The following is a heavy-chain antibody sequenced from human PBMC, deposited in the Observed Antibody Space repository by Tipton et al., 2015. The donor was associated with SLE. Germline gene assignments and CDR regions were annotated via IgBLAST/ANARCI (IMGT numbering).Heavy chain of an antibody. Sequence: SLRLSCAASGFTFSSYEMNWVRQAPGKGLEWVANIKEDGSERYFVDSVKGRFTISRDNAKNSLDLQMNSLRAEDTAAYYCAKEAPGGALDYWGQGILVTVSS. CDR1: GFTFSSYE. J-gene: IGHJ4*02. CDR3: AKEAPGGALDY. CDR2: IKEDGSER. V-gene: IGHV3-7*03. D-gene: IGHD3-10*01.